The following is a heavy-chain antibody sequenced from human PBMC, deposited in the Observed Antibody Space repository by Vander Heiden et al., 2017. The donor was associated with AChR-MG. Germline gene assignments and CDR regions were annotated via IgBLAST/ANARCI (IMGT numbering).Heavy chain of an antibody. V-gene: IGHV1-2*04. CDR1: GYTFTGHY. D-gene: IGHD2-2*01. Sequence: QVQLVQSGAEVKKPGASVKVSCKASGYTFTGHYIHWGRQAAGQGLEWMGLLNPNSGGTNYAQKFQGWVTMTRDTSISTAYMELSRLRSDDTAVYYCARGRYCSSTSCYPYYYYGMDVWGQGTTVTVSS. CDR2: LNPNSGGT. CDR3: ARGRYCSSTSCYPYYYYGMDV. J-gene: IGHJ6*02.